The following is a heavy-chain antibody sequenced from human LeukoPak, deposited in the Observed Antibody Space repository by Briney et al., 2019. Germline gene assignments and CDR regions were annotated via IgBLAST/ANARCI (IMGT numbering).Heavy chain of an antibody. V-gene: IGHV4-59*01. D-gene: IGHD1-20*01. J-gene: IGHJ4*02. CDR1: GGSISTYY. CDR2: IFYSGTT. Sequence: SETLSLTCSVSGGSISTYYWSWIRQPPGKGLEWIGFIFYSGTTNYNPSLKSRFTISVDTSKNQFSLKLTSVTAADTAVYYCARVRAYNWPFDYWGQGTLVTVSS. CDR3: ARVRAYNWPFDY.